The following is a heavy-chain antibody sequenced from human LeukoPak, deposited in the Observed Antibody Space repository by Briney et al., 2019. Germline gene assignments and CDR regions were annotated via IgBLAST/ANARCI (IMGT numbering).Heavy chain of an antibody. V-gene: IGHV3-23*01. D-gene: IGHD3-10*01. J-gene: IGHJ4*02. CDR2: IPASGGST. CDR3: AKVLGNYHGSGSFDY. CDR1: GFTFSSNV. Sequence: GGSLRLSCAASGFTFSSNVMIWVRQAPGKGLEWVSSIPASGGSTYYADSVKGRFTISRDNSKNTLYLQMNSLRAEDTAVYYCAKVLGNYHGSGSFDYWGQGTLVTVSS.